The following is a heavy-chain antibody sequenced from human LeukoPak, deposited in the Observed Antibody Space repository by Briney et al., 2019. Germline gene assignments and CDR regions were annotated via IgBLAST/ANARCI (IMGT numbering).Heavy chain of an antibody. CDR3: ASSVGWALDY. CDR2: IYSGGSS. V-gene: IGHV3-53*01. D-gene: IGHD1-26*01. Sequence: GGSLRLSCAASGFTVSSTYMSWVRQAPGKGLECASVIYSGGSSFYADSVKGRFTISRDNSKNTLYLQMNGLRAEDTAVYYCASSVGWALDYWGQGTLVTVSS. J-gene: IGHJ4*02. CDR1: GFTVSSTY.